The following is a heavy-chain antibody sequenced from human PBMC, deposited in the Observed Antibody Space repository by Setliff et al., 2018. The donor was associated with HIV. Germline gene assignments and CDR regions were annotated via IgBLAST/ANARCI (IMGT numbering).Heavy chain of an antibody. CDR3: ARKTPGLGPFEY. D-gene: IGHD1-26*01. CDR1: GFTFSTSA. V-gene: IGHV3-30*04. CDR2: ISCDGRNK. J-gene: IGHJ4*02. Sequence: GGSLRLSCAASGFTFSTSAIHWVRQAPGKGLEWVAVISCDGRNKYFADSVKGRFTISRDNSKNTLYLQMYSLRVEDTAVYYCARKTPGLGPFEYWGQGTLVTVSS.